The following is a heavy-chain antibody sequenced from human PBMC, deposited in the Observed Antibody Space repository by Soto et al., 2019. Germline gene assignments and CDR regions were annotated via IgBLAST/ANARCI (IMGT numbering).Heavy chain of an antibody. V-gene: IGHV1-69*01. Sequence: VKVSCKASGGTFSSYAISWVRQAPGPGLEWMGGIIPIFGTANYAQKFQGRVTITADESTSTAYMELSSLRSEDTAVYYCARWGAFRAAAPSDNWFDPWGQGTLVTVSS. CDR2: IIPIFGTA. D-gene: IGHD6-13*01. CDR3: ARWGAFRAAAPSDNWFDP. J-gene: IGHJ5*02. CDR1: GGTFSSYA.